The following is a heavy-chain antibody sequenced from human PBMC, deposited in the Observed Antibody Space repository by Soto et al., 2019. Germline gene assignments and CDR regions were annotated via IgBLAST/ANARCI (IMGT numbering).Heavy chain of an antibody. D-gene: IGHD3-9*01. V-gene: IGHV4-4*02. J-gene: IGHJ4*02. CDR1: GGSISSSNW. Sequence: SETLSLTCAVSGGSISSSNWWSWVRQPPGKGLEWIGEIYHSGSTNYNPSLKSRVTISVDKSKNQFSLKLSSVTAADTAVYYCASYTNTYYDILTGYPLAYYFDYWGQGTLVTV. CDR2: IYHSGST. CDR3: ASYTNTYYDILTGYPLAYYFDY.